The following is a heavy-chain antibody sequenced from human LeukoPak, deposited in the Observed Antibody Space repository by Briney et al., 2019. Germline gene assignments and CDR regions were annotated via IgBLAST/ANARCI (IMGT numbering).Heavy chain of an antibody. CDR3: ARARRSSIAVFYYYYGMDV. V-gene: IGHV4-34*01. J-gene: IGHJ6*02. CDR1: GGSFSGYY. D-gene: IGHD6-19*01. CDR2: INHSGST. Sequence: SETLSLTCAVYGGSFSGYYWSWIRQPPGKGLEWIGEINHSGSTNYNPSLKSRVTISVDTSKNQFSLKLSSVTAADTAVYYCARARRSSIAVFYYYYGMDVWGQGTTVTVSS.